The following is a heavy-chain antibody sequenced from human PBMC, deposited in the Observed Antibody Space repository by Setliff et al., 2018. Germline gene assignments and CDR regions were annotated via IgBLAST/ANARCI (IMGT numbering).Heavy chain of an antibody. CDR2: IWDDGGNK. D-gene: IGHD2-15*01. CDR1: GFTFSSYR. Sequence: LSCAASGFTFSSYRMHWVRQAPGKGLEWVAVIWDDGGNKYHADSVKGRFTISRDNSKNTLYLQMNSLRPEDTAVYYCARTCSGSGCYAGLESWGQGTPV. CDR3: ARTCSGSGCYAGLES. V-gene: IGHV3-33*08. J-gene: IGHJ4*02.